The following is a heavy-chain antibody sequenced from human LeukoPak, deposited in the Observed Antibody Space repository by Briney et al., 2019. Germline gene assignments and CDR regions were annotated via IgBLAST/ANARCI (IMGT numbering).Heavy chain of an antibody. CDR3: ARRSGYSSRLNRDYYYYYIDV. CDR2: MNPKSGST. Sequence: ASVKVSCKASGYIFTGYYMHWVRQAPGQGLEWMGWMNPKSGSTGYTQRFQGRVTMTSNTSITTAYMELSSLGSEDTAVYYCARRSGYSSRLNRDYYYYYIDVWGKGTTVTISS. CDR1: GYIFTGYY. J-gene: IGHJ6*03. V-gene: IGHV1-8*02. D-gene: IGHD6-19*01.